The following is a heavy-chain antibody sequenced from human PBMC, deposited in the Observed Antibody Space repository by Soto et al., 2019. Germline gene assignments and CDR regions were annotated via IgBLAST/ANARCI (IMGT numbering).Heavy chain of an antibody. J-gene: IGHJ5*02. CDR3: AREGSSGWYDWFDP. V-gene: IGHV4-61*01. D-gene: IGHD6-19*01. CDR1: GSSFTSGMYY. CDR2: IYDSGST. Sequence: SDTLSLTSTVSGSSFTSGMYYGTWIRQPPGKGLEWMVDIYDSGSTNHNPSLKSRVTISVETSKNQFSLKLSSVTGADTAVYYCAREGSSGWYDWFDPWGQGSPVTVSP.